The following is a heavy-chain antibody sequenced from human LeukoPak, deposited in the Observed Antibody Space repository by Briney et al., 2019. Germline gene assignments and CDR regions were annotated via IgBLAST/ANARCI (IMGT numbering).Heavy chain of an antibody. D-gene: IGHD3-16*01. J-gene: IGHJ4*02. CDR3: AIGRGWVDH. Sequence: PGGSLRLACAASGFTFTAYAMSWFRQTPGKGLEWVGNIHQDGSVTNYVDAVKGRFTISRDNARNSVFLQLNSLRAEDTALYYCAIGRGWVDHWGQGTLVTVSS. V-gene: IGHV3-7*01. CDR2: IHQDGSVT. CDR1: GFTFTAYA.